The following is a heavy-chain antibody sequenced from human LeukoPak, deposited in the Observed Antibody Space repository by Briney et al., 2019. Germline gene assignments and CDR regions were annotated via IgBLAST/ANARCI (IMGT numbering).Heavy chain of an antibody. CDR3: ATNRGGADY. CDR2: MSGSGDIT. J-gene: IGHJ4*02. V-gene: IGHV3-23*01. Sequence: GGSLRFSCAASGFTFSSYAMSWVSQAPGKGLEWVSGMSGSGDITSYADSVKGRFTISRDNSKNTLYLQMNSLRADDTAVYFCATNRGGADYWGQGTLVTVSS. CDR1: GFTFSSYA. D-gene: IGHD1-14*01.